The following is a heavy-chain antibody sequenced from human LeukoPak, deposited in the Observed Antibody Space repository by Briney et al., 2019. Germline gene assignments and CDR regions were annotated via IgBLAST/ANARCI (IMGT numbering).Heavy chain of an antibody. J-gene: IGHJ4*02. CDR2: IYPGDSDT. Sequence: KGGESLKISCKGSGYSFTTYWIAWVRQMPGKGLEWMGMIYPGDSDTRYSPSFQGQVTISADKSISTAYLQWSSLKASDTAMYYCARLLEGVAGTWGYWGQGTLVTVS. D-gene: IGHD6-19*01. CDR1: GYSFTTYW. CDR3: ARLLEGVAGTWGY. V-gene: IGHV5-51*01.